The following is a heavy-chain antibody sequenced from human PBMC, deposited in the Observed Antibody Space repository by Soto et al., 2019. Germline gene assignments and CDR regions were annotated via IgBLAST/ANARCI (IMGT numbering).Heavy chain of an antibody. CDR1: GGSFSGYY. J-gene: IGHJ4*02. D-gene: IGHD5-12*01. CDR2: INHSGST. V-gene: IGHV4-34*01. Sequence: PSETLSLTCAVYGGSFSGYYWSWIRQPPGKGLEWIGEINHSGSTNYNPSLKSRVTISVDTSKNQFSLKLSSVTAADTAVYYCARACGRDGYNYIAYFDYWGQGTLVTVSS. CDR3: ARACGRDGYNYIAYFDY.